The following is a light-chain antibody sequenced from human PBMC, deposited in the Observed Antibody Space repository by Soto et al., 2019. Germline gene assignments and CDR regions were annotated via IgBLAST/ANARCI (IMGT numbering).Light chain of an antibody. V-gene: IGLV2-14*03. CDR3: KSYTTSSTYV. CDR1: ISDVGGYDY. J-gene: IGLJ1*01. Sequence: QSALTQPASVSGSPGQSITISCTGTISDVGGYDYVSWYQHHPGKATKLMIYDVTNRPSGVSNRFSGSKSGNTASLTSSGLQAEDEADYYCKSYTTSSTYVFGTGTKLTVL. CDR2: DVT.